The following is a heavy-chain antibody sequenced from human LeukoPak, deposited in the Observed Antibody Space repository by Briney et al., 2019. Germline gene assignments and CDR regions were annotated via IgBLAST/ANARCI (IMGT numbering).Heavy chain of an antibody. D-gene: IGHD3-22*01. J-gene: IGHJ5*02. CDR2: ISAYNGNT. CDR3: ARDKSYYYDSSGYYPNWFDP. Sequence: GASVKVSCKASGYTFTSYGISWVRQAPGQGLEWMGWISAYNGNTNYAQKLQGRVTMTTDTSTSTAYMELRSLRSDDTAVYYCARDKSYYYDSSGYYPNWFDPWGQGTLVTVSS. V-gene: IGHV1-18*01. CDR1: GYTFTSYG.